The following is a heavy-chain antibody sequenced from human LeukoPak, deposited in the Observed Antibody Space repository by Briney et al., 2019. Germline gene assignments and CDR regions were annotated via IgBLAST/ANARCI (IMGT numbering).Heavy chain of an antibody. J-gene: IGHJ6*02. V-gene: IGHV3-30-3*01. Sequence: PGRSLRLSCAASGFTFSSYAMHWVRQAPGKGLEWVAVISYDGSNKYYADSVKGRFTISRDNSKNTLYLQMNSLRAEDTAVYYCVLPYYDFWSGCANYGMDVWGQGTTVTVSS. CDR1: GFTFSSYA. D-gene: IGHD3-3*01. CDR3: VLPYYDFWSGCANYGMDV. CDR2: ISYDGSNK.